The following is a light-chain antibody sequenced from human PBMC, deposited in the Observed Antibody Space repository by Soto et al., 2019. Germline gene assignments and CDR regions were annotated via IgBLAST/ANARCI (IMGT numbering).Light chain of an antibody. J-gene: IGKJ4*01. V-gene: IGKV3-15*01. CDR1: QSVDTH. CDR3: QQYDSWPLT. Sequence: EIVMTQSPTTLSDSPGERATHSCRASQSVDTHLAWYQQKPGQAPRLLIYGASTRATGIPARFSGSGSGTEFTLTISSLQSEDFAVYFCQQYDSWPLTFGGGIKVDIK. CDR2: GAS.